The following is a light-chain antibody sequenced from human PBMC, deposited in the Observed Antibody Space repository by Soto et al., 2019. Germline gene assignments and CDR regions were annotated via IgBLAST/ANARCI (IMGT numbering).Light chain of an antibody. CDR3: SSSTSSSTLV. J-gene: IGLJ1*01. Sequence: QSALTQPASVSGSPGQSITISCTGTSSDVGGYNYVSWYQHHPGKAPKPMIYEVSNRPSGVSNRFSGSKSGNTASLTISGLQAEDEADYYCSSSTSSSTLVFGTGTKVTVL. CDR1: SSDVGGYNY. CDR2: EVS. V-gene: IGLV2-14*01.